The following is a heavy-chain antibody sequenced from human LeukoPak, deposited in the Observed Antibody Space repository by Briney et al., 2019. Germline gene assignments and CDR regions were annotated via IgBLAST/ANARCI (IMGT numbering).Heavy chain of an antibody. V-gene: IGHV4-34*01. D-gene: IGHD1-26*01. J-gene: IGHJ4*02. CDR3: GRGSYYGVFDY. Sequence: SETLSLTCAVYGGSFSGYYWSWIRQPPGKGLEWIGSIYYSGSTYYNPSLKSRVTISVDTSKNQFSLKLSSVTAADTAVYYCGRGSYYGVFDYWGQGTLVTVSS. CDR2: IYYSGST. CDR1: GGSFSGYY.